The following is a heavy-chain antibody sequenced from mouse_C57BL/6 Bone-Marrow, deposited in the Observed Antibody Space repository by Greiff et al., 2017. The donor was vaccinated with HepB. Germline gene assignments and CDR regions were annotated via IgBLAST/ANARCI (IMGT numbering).Heavy chain of an antibody. CDR1: GYTFTSYG. CDR3: ARSIYYDLYYAMDY. D-gene: IGHD2-4*01. J-gene: IGHJ4*01. Sequence: VKLQQSGAELARPGASVKLSCKASGYTFTSYGISWVKQRTGQGLEWIGEIYPRSGNTYYNEKFKGKATLTADKSSSTAYMELRSLTSEDSAVYFCARSIYYDLYYAMDYWGQGTSVTVSS. V-gene: IGHV1-81*01. CDR2: IYPRSGNT.